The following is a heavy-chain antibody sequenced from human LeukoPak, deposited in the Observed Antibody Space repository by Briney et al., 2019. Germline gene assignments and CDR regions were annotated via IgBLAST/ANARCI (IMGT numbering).Heavy chain of an antibody. CDR3: AKDRAFGQFLWGNDY. CDR2: IRNDGSDK. Sequence: PGGSLRLSCAASGFTFSTYGIHWVRQAPGKGLEWVAFIRNDGSDKYYAVSVKGRFTISRDNSKNTLYLQMNSLRAEDTALYYCAKDRAFGQFLWGNDYWGQGTLVTVSS. CDR1: GFTFSTYG. D-gene: IGHD3-10*01. J-gene: IGHJ4*02. V-gene: IGHV3-30*02.